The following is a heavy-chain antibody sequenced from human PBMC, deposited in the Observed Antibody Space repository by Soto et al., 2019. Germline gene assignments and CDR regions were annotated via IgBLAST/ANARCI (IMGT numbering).Heavy chain of an antibody. CDR3: ARRKERSGPHYFDY. J-gene: IGHJ4*02. Sequence: ASVKVSCKASGYTFNTYDIYWMRQATGQGLEWMGWMNPYNGNTGYAQKFQGRVTVTRNTSISTVYMELSGLRPDDTAVYYCARRKERSGPHYFDYWGQGXQVTVSS. CDR2: MNPYNGNT. CDR1: GYTFNTYD. D-gene: IGHD6-25*01. V-gene: IGHV1-8*01.